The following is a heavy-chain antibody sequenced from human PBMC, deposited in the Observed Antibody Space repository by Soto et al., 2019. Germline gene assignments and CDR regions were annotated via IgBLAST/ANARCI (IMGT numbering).Heavy chain of an antibody. CDR3: VRDGTKTLRDWFDP. CDR1: GASISGFY. D-gene: IGHD1-1*01. Sequence: PSETLSLTCTVSGASISGFYWSWIRKSAGKGLEWIGRIYATGTTDYNPSLKSRVMMSVDTSKKKFSLKLRYVTAAETAVYYCVRDGTKTLRDWFDPWGQGISVTVSS. CDR2: IYATGTT. J-gene: IGHJ5*02. V-gene: IGHV4-4*07.